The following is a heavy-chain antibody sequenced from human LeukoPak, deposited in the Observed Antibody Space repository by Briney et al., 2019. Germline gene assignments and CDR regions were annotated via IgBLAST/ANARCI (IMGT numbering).Heavy chain of an antibody. V-gene: IGHV6-1*01. CDR1: GDSVSSNSVA. Sequence: QTLRLSRAISGDSVSSNSVAWNWIRQSPSRGLEWLGRTYYRSKWYNEYAASEKSRIIINPDTSKNQYSLQLNSVTPEDTAVYYCARGYNYALQHWRQGTLATVSS. J-gene: IGHJ4*02. CDR3: ARGYNYALQH. CDR2: TYYRSKWYN. D-gene: IGHD2-8*01.